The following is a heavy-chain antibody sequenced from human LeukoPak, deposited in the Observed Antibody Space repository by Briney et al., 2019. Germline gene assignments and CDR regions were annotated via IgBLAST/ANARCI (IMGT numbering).Heavy chain of an antibody. CDR3: ARGRATVTTAYY. J-gene: IGHJ4*02. CDR2: ISGYNGNT. Sequence: GASVKVSCKASGYTFTSYGISWVRQAPGQGLEWMGWISGYNGNTNYAQKFQGRVTITADESTSTAYMELSSLRSEDTAVYYCARGRATVTTAYYWGQGTLVTVSS. CDR1: GYTFTSYG. V-gene: IGHV1-18*01. D-gene: IGHD4-17*01.